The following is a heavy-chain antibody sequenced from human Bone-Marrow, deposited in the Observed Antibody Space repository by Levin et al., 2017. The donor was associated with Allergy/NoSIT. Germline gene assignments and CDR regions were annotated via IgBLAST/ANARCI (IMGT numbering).Heavy chain of an antibody. Sequence: GGSLRLSCKASGYTFTNYWIGWVRQMPGKGLEWMAIIYPADSDTRYSPSISGQVTISVDKSIRTAYLQWSSLKASDTAMYYCARLEGQDSTSILNPPGDYWGQGTLVTVSS. CDR2: IYPADSDT. CDR1: GYTFTNYW. D-gene: IGHD1-1*01. CDR3: ARLEGQDSTSILNPPGDY. V-gene: IGHV5-51*01. J-gene: IGHJ4*02.